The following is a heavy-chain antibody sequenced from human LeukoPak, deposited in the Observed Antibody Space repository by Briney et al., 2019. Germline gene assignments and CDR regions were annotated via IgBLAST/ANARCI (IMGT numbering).Heavy chain of an antibody. CDR2: IIPILGIA. CDR1: GGTFSSYT. Sequence: SVKVSCKASGGTFSSYTISWVRQAPGQGLEWMGRIIPILGIANYAQKFQGRVTITADKSMSTAYMELSSLRSEDTAVYYCARGSMTTVTTNYYYYYMDVWGKGTTVTVSS. V-gene: IGHV1-69*02. J-gene: IGHJ6*03. CDR3: ARGSMTTVTTNYYYYYMDV. D-gene: IGHD4-17*01.